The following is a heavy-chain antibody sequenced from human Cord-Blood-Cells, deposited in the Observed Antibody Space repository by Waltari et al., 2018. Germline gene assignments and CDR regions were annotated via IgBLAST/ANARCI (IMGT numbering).Heavy chain of an antibody. J-gene: IGHJ4*02. CDR2: IRSKAYGGTT. CDR3: TRGEVTDY. Sequence: EVQLVVSGGGLVPPGRYLGLSCTGSGCTFGPYAISWFRQAPGKGLEWVGFIRSKAYGGTTEYAASVKCRFTISRDDSKSIAYLQMNSLKTEDTAVYYCTRGEVTDYWGQGTLVTVSS. D-gene: IGHD2-21*02. CDR1: GCTFGPYA. V-gene: IGHV3-49*03.